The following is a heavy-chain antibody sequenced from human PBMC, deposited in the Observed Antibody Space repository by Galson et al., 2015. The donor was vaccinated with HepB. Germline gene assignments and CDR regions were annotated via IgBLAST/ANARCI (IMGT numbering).Heavy chain of an antibody. CDR1: GFTFSDYY. J-gene: IGHJ4*02. CDR3: ARDDTKSGVVTTGRGAIDY. D-gene: IGHD4-17*01. Sequence: SLRLSCAASGFTFSDYYMSWIRQAPGKGLEWVSYISSSSSYTNYADSVKGRFTISRDNAKNSLYLQMNSLRAEDTAVYYCARDDTKSGVVTTGRGAIDYWGQGTLVTVSS. V-gene: IGHV3-11*05. CDR2: ISSSSSYT.